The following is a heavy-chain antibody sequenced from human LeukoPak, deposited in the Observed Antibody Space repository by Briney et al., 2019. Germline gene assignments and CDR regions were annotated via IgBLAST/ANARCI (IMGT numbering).Heavy chain of an antibody. J-gene: IGHJ6*03. CDR3: ASRVPAATHYYYYYMDV. D-gene: IGHD2-2*01. V-gene: IGHV1-69*13. Sequence: ASVKVSCKASGGTFSSYAISWVRQAPGQGLEWMGGIIPIFGTANYAQKFQGRVTITADESTSTAYMELSSLRSEDTAVYYCASRVPAATHYYYYYMDVWGKGTTVTVSS. CDR2: IIPIFGTA. CDR1: GGTFSSYA.